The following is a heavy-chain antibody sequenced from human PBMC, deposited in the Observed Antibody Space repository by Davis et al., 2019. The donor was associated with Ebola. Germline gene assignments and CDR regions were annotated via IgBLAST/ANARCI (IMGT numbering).Heavy chain of an antibody. J-gene: IGHJ4*02. Sequence: GESLKISCAASGFTFSSYAMHWVRQAPGKGLEWVAVISYDGSNKYYADSVKGRFTISRDNSKNTLYLQMNSLRAEDTAVYYCARGGGYNSRGLEYWGQGTLVTVSS. CDR3: ARGGGYNSRGLEY. D-gene: IGHD5-24*01. CDR1: GFTFSSYA. CDR2: ISYDGSNK. V-gene: IGHV3-30-3*01.